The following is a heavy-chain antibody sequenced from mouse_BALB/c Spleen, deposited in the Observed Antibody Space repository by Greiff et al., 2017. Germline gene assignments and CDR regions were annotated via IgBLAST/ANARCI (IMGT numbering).Heavy chain of an antibody. D-gene: IGHD1-1*01. J-gene: IGHJ3*01. Sequence: ESGPGLVKPSQSLSLTCTVTGYSITSDYAWNWIRQFPGNKLEWMGYISYSGSTSYNPSLKSRISITRDTSKNQFFLQLNSVTTEDTATYYCARYGSSYGFAYWGQGTLVTVSA. CDR2: ISYSGST. CDR3: ARYGSSYGFAY. CDR1: GYSITSDYA. V-gene: IGHV3-2*02.